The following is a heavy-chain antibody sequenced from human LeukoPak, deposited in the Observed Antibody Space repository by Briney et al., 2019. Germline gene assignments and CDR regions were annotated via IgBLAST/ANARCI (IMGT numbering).Heavy chain of an antibody. CDR1: GFTFDDYA. V-gene: IGHV3-20*04. Sequence: RGSLTLSCAASGFTFDDYAMSWVRQGPGKGPEWVSGISWIGSSTGHADSVKGRFTISRDNARNSLYLQMSSLRAEDTAFYYCARVLRHFDWSPFDYWGQGILVTVSS. J-gene: IGHJ4*02. CDR3: ARVLRHFDWSPFDY. D-gene: IGHD3-9*01. CDR2: ISWIGSST.